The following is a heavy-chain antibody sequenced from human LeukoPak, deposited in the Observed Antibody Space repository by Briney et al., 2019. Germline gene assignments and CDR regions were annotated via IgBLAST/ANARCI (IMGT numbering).Heavy chain of an antibody. V-gene: IGHV1-2*02. CDR3: ARGDLAVAGTFPHDY. CDR2: INPDSGDT. CDR1: GYTFIDYY. Sequence: ASVKVSCKASGYTFIDYYMHWVRQAPGQGLEWMGWINPDSGDTKYAQKFQGRVTMTMDTSISTAYMELIRLRSDDTAVYYCARGDLAVAGTFPHDYWGQGTLVTVSS. J-gene: IGHJ4*02. D-gene: IGHD6-19*01.